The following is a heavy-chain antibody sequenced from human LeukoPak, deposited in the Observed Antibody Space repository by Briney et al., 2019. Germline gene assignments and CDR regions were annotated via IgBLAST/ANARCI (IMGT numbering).Heavy chain of an antibody. CDR2: IYYSGST. J-gene: IGHJ4*02. Sequence: SETLSLTCTVSGGSISSSSYYWVWIRQPPGKGLEWIGSIYYSGSTYYNPSLKSRVTISVDTSKNQFSLKLSSVTAADTAVYYCARRDDSSGYYYFDYWGQGTLVSVSS. CDR1: GGSISSSSYY. D-gene: IGHD3-22*01. V-gene: IGHV4-39*01. CDR3: ARRDDSSGYYYFDY.